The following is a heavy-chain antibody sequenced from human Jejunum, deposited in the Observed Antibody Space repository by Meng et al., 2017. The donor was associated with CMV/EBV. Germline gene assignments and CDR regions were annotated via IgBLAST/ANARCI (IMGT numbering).Heavy chain of an antibody. CDR3: ARGIYDFWEPDY. Sequence: QVQAQGSGPGLVKPSETLSLPCTVSGDSITNNSHFWGWIRQSPGKGLEWIGTIYYTGTTYNNPSLKSRVAISIDTSKNQFSLKLTSVTAADTAKYYCARGIYDFWEPDYWGQGTLVTVSS. D-gene: IGHD3-3*01. J-gene: IGHJ4*02. CDR1: GDSITNNSHF. V-gene: IGHV4-39*07. CDR2: IYYTGTT.